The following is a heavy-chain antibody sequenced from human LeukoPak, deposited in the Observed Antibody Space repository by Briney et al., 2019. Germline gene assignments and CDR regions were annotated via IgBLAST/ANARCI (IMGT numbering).Heavy chain of an antibody. CDR2: ISGSGGST. D-gene: IGHD3-3*01. CDR3: ATRSIFLEWLFDQTGYFDY. CDR1: GFTFDDYG. V-gene: IGHV3-23*01. Sequence: GGSLRLSCAASGFTFDDYGMSWVRQAPGKGLGWVSAISGSGGSTYYADSVKGRFTISRDNSKNTLYLQMNSLRAEDTAVYYCATRSIFLEWLFDQTGYFDYWGQGTLVTVSS. J-gene: IGHJ4*02.